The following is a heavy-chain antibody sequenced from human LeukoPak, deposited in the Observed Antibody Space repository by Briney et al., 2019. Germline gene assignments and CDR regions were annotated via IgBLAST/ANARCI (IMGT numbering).Heavy chain of an antibody. Sequence: ASVKVSCKASGYTFTGYYMHWVRQAPGQGLEWMGWINPNSGGTNYAQKFQGRVTMTRDTSISTAYMELSRLRSDDTAAYYCARGNYYDSSGYYPEAFDIWGQGTMVTVSS. CDR1: GYTFTGYY. D-gene: IGHD3-22*01. J-gene: IGHJ3*02. V-gene: IGHV1-2*02. CDR3: ARGNYYDSSGYYPEAFDI. CDR2: INPNSGGT.